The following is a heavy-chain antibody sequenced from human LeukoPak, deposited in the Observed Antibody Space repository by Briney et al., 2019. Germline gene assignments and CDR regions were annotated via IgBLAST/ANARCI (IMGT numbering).Heavy chain of an antibody. J-gene: IGHJ5*02. CDR3: ARDYGAFTIFGVAPPFNWFDP. V-gene: IGHV4-59*12. Sequence: PSETLSLTCTVSGGSISSYYWSWIRQPPGKGLEWIGYIWHSGRTTYNASLESRVTISVDTSKNQFSLKLSSVTAADTAVYYCARDYGAFTIFGVAPPFNWFDPWGQGTLVTVSS. CDR1: GGSISSYY. CDR2: IWHSGRT. D-gene: IGHD3-3*01.